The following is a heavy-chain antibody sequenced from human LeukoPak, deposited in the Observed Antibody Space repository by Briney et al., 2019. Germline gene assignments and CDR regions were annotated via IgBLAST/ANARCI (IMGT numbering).Heavy chain of an antibody. Sequence: PGGSLRLSCAASGFTLSDYAIDWVRQAPGRWRVWGSRFTADGSSTIYAVSVMGRFTVSREMAKNTIYLQMYSLRAEDTAVYYCARGQMGTPTDCWGQGTLVTVSS. CDR1: GFTLSDYA. CDR2: FTADGSST. D-gene: IGHD1-14*01. V-gene: IGHV3-74*01. CDR3: ARGQMGTPTDC. J-gene: IGHJ4*02.